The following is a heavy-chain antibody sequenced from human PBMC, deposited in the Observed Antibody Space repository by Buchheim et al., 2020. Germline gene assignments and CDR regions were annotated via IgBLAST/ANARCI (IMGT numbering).Heavy chain of an antibody. CDR1: GDSMERGGFY. V-gene: IGHV4-31*03. CDR2: MYNSGST. J-gene: IGHJ4*02. CDR3: ARGTPRYYFDF. D-gene: IGHD3-10*01. Sequence: QVQLQESGPGLVKPSQTLSLTCTVSGDSMERGGFYWNWIRQHPGMGLEFIGYMYNSGSTYFNPSLRSRVTLSPNTSKNQFSLKLSSVTAADTAVYFCARGTPRYYFDFWGQGTL.